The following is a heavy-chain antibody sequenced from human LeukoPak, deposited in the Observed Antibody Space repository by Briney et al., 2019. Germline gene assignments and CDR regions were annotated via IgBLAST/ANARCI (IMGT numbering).Heavy chain of an antibody. CDR1: GYTFTASY. J-gene: IGHJ4*02. D-gene: IGHD6-25*01. CDR3: ARAKRAARSVDY. Sequence: ASVKVSCKASGYTFTASYMHWVRQAPGQGLEWMGSINPNNGGTKYAQKFQGRVTVTRDTSISTAYMELTSLRSDDTAVYYCARAKRAARSVDYWGQGTLVTVSS. CDR2: INPNNGGT. V-gene: IGHV1-2*02.